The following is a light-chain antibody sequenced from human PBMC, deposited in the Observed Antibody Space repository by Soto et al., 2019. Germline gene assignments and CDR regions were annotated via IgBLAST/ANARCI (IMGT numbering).Light chain of an antibody. CDR2: GAS. Sequence: EIVLTQSPVTLSLSPGDRATLSCRVSQNVGSDLAWFQQKPGQAPRLLIYGASNRATGIPARFSGSGSWTDFTLSISSLEPEDFAVYYCQQRSLRPPWAFGQGTKVEMK. J-gene: IGKJ1*01. CDR1: QNVGSD. V-gene: IGKV3-11*01. CDR3: QQRSLRPPWA.